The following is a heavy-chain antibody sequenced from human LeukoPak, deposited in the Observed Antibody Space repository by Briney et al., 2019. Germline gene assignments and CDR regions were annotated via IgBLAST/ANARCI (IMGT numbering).Heavy chain of an antibody. J-gene: IGHJ5*02. V-gene: IGHV5-51*01. CDR1: GCGFTNYG. CDR3: TIQRGASVTVNCFDL. CDR2: IYPDDSHT. D-gene: IGHD5-18*01. Sequence: GGCLQSSSETSGCGFTNYGIGWVRPTTGKGRGWGGAIYPDDSHTRYRSSFQAQVAISPDKSVRAAYLQWNNRKASGTAIYYCTIQRGASVTVNCFDLWGQGPRVTVPS.